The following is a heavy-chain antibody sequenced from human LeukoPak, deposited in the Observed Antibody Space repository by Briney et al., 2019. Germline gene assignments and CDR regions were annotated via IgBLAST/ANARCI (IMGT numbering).Heavy chain of an antibody. J-gene: IGHJ4*02. CDR2: IYASGST. V-gene: IGHV4-4*07. CDR1: GGSISGYT. D-gene: IGHD1-26*01. Sequence: NTSETLSLACTVSGGSISGYTWSWIRQPAGKGLEWIGRIYASGSTNYNPSLQGRVTMSVDTSRGQFFLMVHSVTAADTAVYYCARGVVGATAFAYWGQGTVVTASS. CDR3: ARGVVGATAFAY.